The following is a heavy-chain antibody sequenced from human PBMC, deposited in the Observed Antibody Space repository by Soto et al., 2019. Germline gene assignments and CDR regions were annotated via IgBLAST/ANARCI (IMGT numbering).Heavy chain of an antibody. CDR2: IYRTVST. J-gene: IGHJ4*02. V-gene: IGHV4-4*02. Sequence: QVQLQESGPGLVKPSGTLSLTCAVSGGSFTSNNWWTWVRQPPGQGLEWIGEIYRTVSTNYNPSLKSRVTISLDKSENQFSLQVTSLTAADTAVYYCASRDPGTSVDYWGQGTLVTVSS. D-gene: IGHD1-7*01. CDR3: ASRDPGTSVDY. CDR1: GGSFTSNNW.